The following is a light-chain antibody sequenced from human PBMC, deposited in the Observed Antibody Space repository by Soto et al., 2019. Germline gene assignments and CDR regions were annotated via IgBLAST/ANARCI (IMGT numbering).Light chain of an antibody. CDR3: QQSYTNPRT. V-gene: IGKV1-39*01. J-gene: IGKJ2*01. CDR1: QSIGDY. Sequence: DIQMTQSPSSLSASVGDRVTITCRASQSIGDYLHWYQQKPGKAPNLLISAASNLQNGVPSRFSGSGSGTDFTLSISSLQPEDCATYFCQQSYTNPRTFDQGTKLEIK. CDR2: AAS.